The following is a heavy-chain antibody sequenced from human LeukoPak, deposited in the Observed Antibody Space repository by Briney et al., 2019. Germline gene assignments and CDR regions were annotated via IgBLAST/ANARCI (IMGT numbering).Heavy chain of an antibody. CDR1: GFTFSTYW. V-gene: IGHV3-7*01. D-gene: IGHD6-19*01. J-gene: IGHJ4*02. CDR3: AREGGAWSEGAY. CDR2: IKHDGSEI. Sequence: AGGSLRLSCAASGFTFSTYWMTWVRQAPGRGLEWVANIKHDGSEIYYADSLKGRFTIPRDNNKDSLYLQMNSLRPDDTAIYYCAREGGAWSEGAYWGQGDLVTVSS.